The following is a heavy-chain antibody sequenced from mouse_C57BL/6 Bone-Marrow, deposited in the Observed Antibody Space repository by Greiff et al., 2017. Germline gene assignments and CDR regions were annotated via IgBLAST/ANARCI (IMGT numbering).Heavy chain of an antibody. CDR2: ISYDGNN. V-gene: IGHV3-6*01. CDR1: GYSITSGYS. J-gene: IGHJ2*01. D-gene: IGHD2-3*01. Sequence: EVQLVESGPGLVKPSQSLSLTCSVTGYSITSGYSWNWIRQFPGNKLEWMGYISYDGNNNYNPSLKNRISITRDTSKNQFFLKLTSVTTEDTATYYCARRDDGYYFYFDYWGQGTTLTVSS. CDR3: ARRDDGYYFYFDY.